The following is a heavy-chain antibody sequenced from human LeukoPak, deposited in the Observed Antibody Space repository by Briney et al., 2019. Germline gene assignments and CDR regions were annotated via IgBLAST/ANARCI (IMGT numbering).Heavy chain of an antibody. V-gene: IGHV4-59*01. CDR2: IYDTGTT. J-gene: IGHJ4*02. CDR1: GGSITTYY. Sequence: PSQTLSLTSAVSGGSITTYYWTWIRQPPGPALEWIGYIYDTGTTSHNPSLESRVTMSIDTSKTEFSLKISSVNAADTAVYFCASGSVVTALDQWGQGRLVTVSS. CDR3: ASGSVVTALDQ. D-gene: IGHD2-21*02.